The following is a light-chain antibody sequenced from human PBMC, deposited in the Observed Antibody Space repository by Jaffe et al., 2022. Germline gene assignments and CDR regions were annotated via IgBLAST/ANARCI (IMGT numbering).Light chain of an antibody. CDR3: QQLSDYPLV. CDR1: RDINKF. CDR2: AAY. J-gene: IGKJ4*01. Sequence: DIHLTQSPSFLSSSVGDRVTITCRANRDINKFLAWYQQKPGKAPKLLIYAAYTLKSGVPSRFSGSRSGTEFTLTISSLQPEDSATYYCQQLSDYPLVFGGGTKVEI. V-gene: IGKV1-9*01.